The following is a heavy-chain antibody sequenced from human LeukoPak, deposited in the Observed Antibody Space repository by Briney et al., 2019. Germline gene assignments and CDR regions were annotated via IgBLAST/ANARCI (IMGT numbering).Heavy chain of an antibody. J-gene: IGHJ4*02. CDR3: ARAHCSGGSCYSGDLVDY. V-gene: IGHV3-74*01. D-gene: IGHD2-15*01. Sequence: GGSLRLSCAASGFTFSRYWMHWVRQAPGKGLVWVSRINTDGSSTSYADSVKGRFTISRDNAKNTLYLQMNSLRAEDTAVYYRARAHCSGGSCYSGDLVDYWGQGTLVTVSS. CDR2: INTDGSST. CDR1: GFTFSRYW.